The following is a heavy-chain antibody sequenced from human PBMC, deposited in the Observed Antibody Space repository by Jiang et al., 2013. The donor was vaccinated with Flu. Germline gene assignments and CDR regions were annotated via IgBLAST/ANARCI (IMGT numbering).Heavy chain of an antibody. CDR2: ISYDGSNK. CDR1: GFTFSSYA. Sequence: AASGFTFSSYAMHWVRQAPGKGLEWVAVISYDGSNKYYADSVKGRFTISRDNSKNTLYLQMNSLRAEDTAVYYCARQGLLNIAAAGRRSFPIEFDYWGQGTLVTVSS. CDR3: ARQGLLNIAAAGRRSFPIEFDY. V-gene: IGHV3-30-3*01. J-gene: IGHJ4*02. D-gene: IGHD6-13*01.